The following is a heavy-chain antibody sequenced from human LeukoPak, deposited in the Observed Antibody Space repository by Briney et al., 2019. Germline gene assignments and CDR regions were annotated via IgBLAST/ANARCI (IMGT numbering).Heavy chain of an antibody. CDR3: AHYGDYRFLYYFDY. D-gene: IGHD4-17*01. J-gene: IGHJ4*02. Sequence: SGPTLVNPTQTLTLTCTFSGFSLSTSGVGVGWIRQPPGKALEWLALIYWNDNKLYSPSLKSRLTITKDTSNNQVVLTMTNMDPVDTATYYCAHYGDYRFLYYFDYWGQGSLVTVSP. CDR1: GFSLSTSGVG. CDR2: IYWNDNK. V-gene: IGHV2-5*01.